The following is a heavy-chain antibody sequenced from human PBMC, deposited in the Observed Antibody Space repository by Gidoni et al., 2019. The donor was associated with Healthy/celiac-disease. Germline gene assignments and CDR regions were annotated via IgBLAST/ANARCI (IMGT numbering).Heavy chain of an antibody. CDR1: GVTFSSYA. D-gene: IGHD1-7*01. CDR2: IIPIFGTA. Sequence: QVQLVQSGAEVKKPGSSVKVSCKASGVTFSSYASSWVRQAPGQGLEWMGGIIPIFGTANYAQKFQGRVTITADESTSTAYMELSSLRSEDTAVYYCARLSTRTNYYYYYGMDVWGQGTTVTVSS. J-gene: IGHJ6*02. V-gene: IGHV1-69*01. CDR3: ARLSTRTNYYYYYGMDV.